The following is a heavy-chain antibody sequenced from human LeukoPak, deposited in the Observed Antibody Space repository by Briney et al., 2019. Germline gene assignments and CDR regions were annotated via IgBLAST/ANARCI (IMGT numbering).Heavy chain of an antibody. Sequence: SETLSLTCTVSGDSMSSYYWSWIRQPPGKGLEWIGHIYYSGSTDYNPSLKSRLTISVDTSKNQFPLQLSSVTAADTAVYFCARQNSGARLNVWGQGTTVTVSS. J-gene: IGHJ6*02. CDR2: IYYSGST. CDR3: ARQNSGARLNV. CDR1: GDSMSSYY. V-gene: IGHV4-59*08. D-gene: IGHD6-25*01.